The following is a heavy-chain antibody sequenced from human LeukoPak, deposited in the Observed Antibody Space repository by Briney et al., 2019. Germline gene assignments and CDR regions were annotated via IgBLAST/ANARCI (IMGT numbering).Heavy chain of an antibody. CDR1: GGSFSGYY. CDR2: INHSGST. J-gene: IGHJ4*02. Sequence: SETLSLTCAVYGGSFSGYYWSWIRQPPGKGLEWIGEINHSGSTNYNPSLKSRVTISVDTSKNQFSLKLSSVTAADTAVYYCARGKADSSGSPNFDYWGQGTLVTVSS. CDR3: ARGKADSSGSPNFDY. D-gene: IGHD5-18*01. V-gene: IGHV4-34*01.